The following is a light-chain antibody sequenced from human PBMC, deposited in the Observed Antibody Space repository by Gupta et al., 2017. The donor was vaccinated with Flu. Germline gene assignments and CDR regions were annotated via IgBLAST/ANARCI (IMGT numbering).Light chain of an antibody. CDR2: RDY. CDR3: QAWESGTWV. CDR1: NVEKDY. V-gene: IGLV3-1*01. Sequence: GKTAYSPCSGDNVEKDYVWWDQQKPGQSHLLVMYRDYKRAAGIPERFSGSSSGTTATLIISETEAVDEDDYFCQAWESGTWVFGGGTKLTVL. J-gene: IGLJ3*02.